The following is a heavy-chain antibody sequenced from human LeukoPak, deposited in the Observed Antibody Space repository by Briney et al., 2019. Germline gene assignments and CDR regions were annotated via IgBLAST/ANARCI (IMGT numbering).Heavy chain of an antibody. J-gene: IGHJ3*02. D-gene: IGHD6-13*01. CDR1: GFTFDDYA. CDR2: ISWNSGSI. CDR3: AKARIAAAGSYAFDI. V-gene: IGHV3-9*03. Sequence: GGSLRLSCAASGFTFDDYAMHWVRQAPGKGLEWVSGISWNSGSIGYADSVKGRFTISRDNAKNSLYLQMNSLRAEDMALYYCAKARIAAAGSYAFDIWGQGTMVTVSS.